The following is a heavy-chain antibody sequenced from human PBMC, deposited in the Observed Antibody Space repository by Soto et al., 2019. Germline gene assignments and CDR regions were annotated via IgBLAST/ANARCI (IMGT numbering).Heavy chain of an antibody. CDR1: GFTFSSYS. J-gene: IGHJ6*02. V-gene: IGHV3-48*02. CDR2: ITSTSSTK. D-gene: IGHD3-10*01. Sequence: EVQLVESGGGLVQSGGSLRLSCVASGFTFSSYSMNWVRQAPGKGLEWVSYITSTSSTKNYADSVKGRFTISRDNANNSLYLQMNSLRDEDTAVYYCARRITMVRGPYYYYAMDVWGQGTTVTVSS. CDR3: ARRITMVRGPYYYYAMDV.